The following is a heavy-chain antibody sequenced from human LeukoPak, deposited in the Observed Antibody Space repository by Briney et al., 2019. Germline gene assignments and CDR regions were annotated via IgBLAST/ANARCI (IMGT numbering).Heavy chain of an antibody. D-gene: IGHD5-24*01. CDR2: IGAGGTDT. CDR3: AKDLTYNDGRWEFAL. Sequence: GGSLRLSCVGSGFSLSSYATSWVRQAPGKGLQWVAGIGAGGTDTYYADAVKGRFTILKDKSKNTLSLQMNSLRAEDTAVYHCAKDLTYNDGRWEFALWGQGTLVTVSS. CDR1: GFSLSSYA. V-gene: IGHV3-23*01. J-gene: IGHJ5*02.